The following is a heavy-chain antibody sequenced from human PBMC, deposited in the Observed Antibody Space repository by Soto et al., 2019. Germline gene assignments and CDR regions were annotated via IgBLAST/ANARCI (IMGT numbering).Heavy chain of an antibody. CDR1: EFTFSRYS. CDR3: ARVAY. J-gene: IGHJ4*02. V-gene: IGHV3-21*06. CDR2: ISSASNDI. Sequence: GGSLRLSCTASEFTFSRYSMNWVRQAPGKGLEWVASISSASNDITYADSVKGRFIISRDNAKNSLFLQMNDLRPEDTALYYCARVAYWGQGTLVTVSS.